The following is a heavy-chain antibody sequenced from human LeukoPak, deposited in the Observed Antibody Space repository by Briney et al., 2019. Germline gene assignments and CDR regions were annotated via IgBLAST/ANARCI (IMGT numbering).Heavy chain of an antibody. CDR2: INHSGST. Sequence: SETLSLTCAVNGGPFSGYYWSWIRQPPGKGLEWIGEINHSGSTNYNPSLKSRVTISVDTSKNQFSLKLSSVTAADTAVYYCARSNNQSKYRIPGGNWFDPWGQGTLVTVSS. J-gene: IGHJ5*02. CDR3: ARSNNQSKYRIPGGNWFDP. V-gene: IGHV4-34*01. D-gene: IGHD2/OR15-2a*01. CDR1: GGPFSGYY.